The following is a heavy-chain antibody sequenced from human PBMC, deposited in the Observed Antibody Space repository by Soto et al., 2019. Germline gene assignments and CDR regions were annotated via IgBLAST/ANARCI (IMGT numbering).Heavy chain of an antibody. J-gene: IGHJ6*03. CDR2: IYYSGST. Sequence: SETLSLTCTVSGGSISSYYWSWIRQPPGKGLEWIGYIYYSGSTNYNPSLKSRVTISVDTSKNQFSLKLSSVTAADTAVYYCAKGRDYGGFWSGYSIKEYYYMDVWGKGTTVTVSS. CDR1: GGSISSYY. D-gene: IGHD3-3*01. V-gene: IGHV4-59*01. CDR3: AKGRDYGGFWSGYSIKEYYYMDV.